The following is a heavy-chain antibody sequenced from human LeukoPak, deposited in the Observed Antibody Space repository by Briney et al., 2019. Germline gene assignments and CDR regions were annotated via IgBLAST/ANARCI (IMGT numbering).Heavy chain of an antibody. D-gene: IGHD2-15*01. V-gene: IGHV1-24*01. Sequence: ASVKVSCKASGYTFTGYYMHWVRQAPGKGLEWMGGFDPEDGETIYAQKFQGRVTMTEDTSTDTAYMELRSLRSDDTAVYYCARSCSGGSCFFGAFDIWGQGTMVTVSS. CDR2: FDPEDGET. CDR1: GYTFTGYY. CDR3: ARSCSGGSCFFGAFDI. J-gene: IGHJ3*02.